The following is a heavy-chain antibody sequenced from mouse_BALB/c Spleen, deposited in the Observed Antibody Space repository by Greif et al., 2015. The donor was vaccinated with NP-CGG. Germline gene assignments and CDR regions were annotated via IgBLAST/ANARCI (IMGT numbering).Heavy chain of an antibody. CDR2: ISSGSSTI. CDR1: GFTFSSFG. J-gene: IGHJ4*01. Sequence: EVKVEESGGGLVQPGGSRKLSCAASGFTFSSFGMHWVRQAPEKGLEWVAYISSGSSTIYYADTVKGRFTISRDNPKNTLFLQMTSLRSEDTAMYYCARSTGTGRYYAMDYWGQGTSVTVSS. D-gene: IGHD4-1*01. CDR3: ARSTGTGRYYAMDY. V-gene: IGHV5-17*02.